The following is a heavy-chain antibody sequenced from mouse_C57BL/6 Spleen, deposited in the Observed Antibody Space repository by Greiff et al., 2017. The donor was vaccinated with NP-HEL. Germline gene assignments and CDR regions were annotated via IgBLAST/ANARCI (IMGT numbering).Heavy chain of an antibody. CDR2: INPNNGGT. J-gene: IGHJ2*01. Sequence: VQLQQSGPELVKPGASVKIPCKASGYTFTDYNMDWVKQSHGKSLEWIGDINPNNGGTIYNQKFKGKATLTVDKSSSTAYMELRSLTSEDTAVYYCARHYDGSSYYFDYWGQGTTLTVSS. D-gene: IGHD1-1*01. V-gene: IGHV1-18*01. CDR3: ARHYDGSSYYFDY. CDR1: GYTFTDYN.